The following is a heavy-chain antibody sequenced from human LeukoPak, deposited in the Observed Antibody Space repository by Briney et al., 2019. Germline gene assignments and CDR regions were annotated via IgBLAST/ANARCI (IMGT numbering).Heavy chain of an antibody. J-gene: IGHJ5*02. CDR1: GYSINNYW. V-gene: IGHV5-51*01. D-gene: IGHD2-15*01. CDR3: ARQEYCSGGSCYTWFDP. CDR2: IYPADSDI. Sequence: GESLKISCKGSGYSINNYWIGWVRKMPGKGLEWMGIIYPADSDIRYSPSFQGQVTISADKSISTAYLQWSSLKASDTAMYYCARQEYCSGGSCYTWFDPWGQGTLVTVSS.